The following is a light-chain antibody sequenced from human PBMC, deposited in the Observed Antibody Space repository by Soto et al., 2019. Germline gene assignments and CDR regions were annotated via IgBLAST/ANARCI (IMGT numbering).Light chain of an antibody. CDR2: GAS. J-gene: IGKJ5*01. V-gene: IGKV3-11*01. CDR1: QSVSSY. CDR3: QQRSSWPIT. Sequence: EIVVTQSPATLSLSPGEISTLSCMAIQSVSSYLAWYQQKPGQAPRLLIYGASSRATGIPARFSGSGSGADFTLTISTLEPEDFAVYYCQQRSSWPITFGQGTRLEIK.